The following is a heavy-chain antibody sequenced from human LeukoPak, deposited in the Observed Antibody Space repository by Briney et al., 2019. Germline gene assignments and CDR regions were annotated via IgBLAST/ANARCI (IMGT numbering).Heavy chain of an antibody. CDR3: ARVQQWPRGDYYYYMDV. CDR2: IIPIFGTA. V-gene: IGHV1-69*05. CDR1: GGTFSSYA. D-gene: IGHD6-19*01. Sequence: GASVKVSCKASGGTFSSYAISWVRQAPGQGLEWMGGIIPIFGTANYAQKFQGRVTITTDESTSTAYMELSSLRSEDTAVYYCARVQQWPRGDYYYYMDVWGEGTTVTVSS. J-gene: IGHJ6*03.